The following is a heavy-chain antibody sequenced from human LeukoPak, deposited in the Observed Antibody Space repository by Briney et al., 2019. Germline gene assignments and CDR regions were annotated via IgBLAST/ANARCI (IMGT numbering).Heavy chain of an antibody. CDR3: ARLTTTVTTPFDY. CDR2: ISGSGSST. J-gene: IGHJ4*02. D-gene: IGHD4-17*01. CDR1: GFTFSSYA. Sequence: PGGSLRLSCAASGFTFSSYAMTWVRQAPGKGLEWVSAISGSGSSTYYADSVKGRFTISRDNAKNSLYLQMNSLRAEDTAVYYCARLTTTVTTPFDYWGQGTLVTVSS. V-gene: IGHV3-23*01.